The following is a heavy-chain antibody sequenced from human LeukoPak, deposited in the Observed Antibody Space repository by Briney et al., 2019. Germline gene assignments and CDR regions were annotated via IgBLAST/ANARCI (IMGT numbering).Heavy chain of an antibody. CDR2: ISSSGSTI. D-gene: IGHD3-22*01. V-gene: IGHV3-48*03. CDR1: GFTFSSYE. J-gene: IGHJ4*02. Sequence: GGSLRLSCAASGFTFSSYEMNWVRQAPGKGLEWVSYISSSGSTIYYADSVKGRFTISRDNAKNSLYLQMNSLRAEDTAVYYCARGGYYYDSRGYYDYCGQRALFSASS. CDR3: ARGGYYYDSRGYYDY.